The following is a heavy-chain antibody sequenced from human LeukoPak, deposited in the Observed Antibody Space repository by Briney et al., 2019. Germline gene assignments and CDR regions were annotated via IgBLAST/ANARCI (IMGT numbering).Heavy chain of an antibody. CDR1: GASVSSGSYY. D-gene: IGHD5-24*01. CDR2: AYYTGST. J-gene: IGHJ3*02. V-gene: IGHV4-61*01. CDR3: AGQPFRGAFDI. Sequence: PSETLSLTCSVSGASVSSGSYYWSWIRQPPGKGLEWIGYAYYTGSTNYNPSLKSRVTISVDTSKNQFSLKLSSVTAADTAVYYCAGQPFRGAFDIWGQGTMVTVSS.